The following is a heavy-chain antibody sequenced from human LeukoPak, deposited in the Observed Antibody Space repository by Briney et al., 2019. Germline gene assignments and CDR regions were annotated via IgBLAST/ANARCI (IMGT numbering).Heavy chain of an antibody. CDR2: ISAYNGNT. CDR1: GYTFTSYG. Sequence: ASVKVSCKASGYTFTSYGISWVRQAPGQGLEWMGWISAYNGNTNYAQKLQGRVTMTTDTSTSTAYMELRSLRSDDTAVYYCASSYYDSSGYRDFDYWGQGTLVTASS. D-gene: IGHD3-22*01. CDR3: ASSYYDSSGYRDFDY. V-gene: IGHV1-18*01. J-gene: IGHJ4*02.